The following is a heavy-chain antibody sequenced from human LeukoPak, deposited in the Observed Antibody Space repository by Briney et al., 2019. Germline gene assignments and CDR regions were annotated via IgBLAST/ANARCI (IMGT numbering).Heavy chain of an antibody. CDR2: INHSGST. J-gene: IGHJ4*02. V-gene: IGHV4-34*01. D-gene: IGHD3-22*01. CDR3: ASRYYYDSSALYYFDY. CDR1: GGSFSGYY. Sequence: PSETLSLTCAVYGGSFSGYYWSWIRQPPGKGLEWIGEINHSGSTNYNPSLKSRVTTSVDTSKNQFSLKLSSVTAADTAVYYCASRYYYDSSALYYFDYWGQGTLVTVSS.